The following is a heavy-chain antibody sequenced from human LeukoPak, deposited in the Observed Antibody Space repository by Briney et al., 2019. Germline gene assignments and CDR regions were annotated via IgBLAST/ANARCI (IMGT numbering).Heavy chain of an antibody. CDR1: GGSFISSSYY. V-gene: IGHV4-39*01. J-gene: IGHJ6*03. D-gene: IGHD2/OR15-2a*01. Sequence: SETVSLTGTGSGGSFISSSYYWGWIRQPPGKGLEWIGSIHYNGNTYYNPSLKSRVTISAHTSKTQFSLKLTSVTAADTAVYYCGRLDGLILYYHYMDVWGKGTTVTVSS. CDR3: GRLDGLILYYHYMDV. CDR2: IHYNGNT.